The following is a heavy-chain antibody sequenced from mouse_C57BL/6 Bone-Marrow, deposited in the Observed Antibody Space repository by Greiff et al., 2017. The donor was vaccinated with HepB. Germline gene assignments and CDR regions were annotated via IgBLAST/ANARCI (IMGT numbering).Heavy chain of an antibody. J-gene: IGHJ3*01. CDR2: IYPRSGNT. Sequence: VMLVESGAELARPGASVKLSCKASGYTFTSYGVSWVKQRTGQGLEWIGEIYPRSGNTYYNAKFKGKATLTADKSSSTAYMELRSLPSEDSAVYFCARGGDPWGQGTLVTVSA. CDR3: ARGGDP. CDR1: GYTFTSYG. V-gene: IGHV1-81*01.